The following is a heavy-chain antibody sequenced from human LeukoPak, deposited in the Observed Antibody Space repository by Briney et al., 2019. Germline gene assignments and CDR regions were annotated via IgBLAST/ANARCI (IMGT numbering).Heavy chain of an antibody. J-gene: IGHJ6*03. CDR2: ISSSSTI. CDR1: GFTFNKYS. Sequence: GGSLRLSCVASGFTFNKYSMNWVRQAPGKGLQWLSYISSSSTIYYADSVKGRFTISRDNAKNSLYLQMNSLRAENTAVYYCARVVVAATPGYYYYMDVWGKGTTVTVSS. V-gene: IGHV3-48*01. CDR3: ARVVVAATPGYYYYMDV. D-gene: IGHD2-15*01.